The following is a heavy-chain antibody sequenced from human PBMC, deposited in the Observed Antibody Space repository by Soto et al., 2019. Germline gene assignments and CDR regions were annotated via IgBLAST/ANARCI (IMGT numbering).Heavy chain of an antibody. Sequence: GGSLRLSCAASGFTFISYWMSWVRQAPGKGLEWVANIKQDGSEKYYVDSVKGRFTISRDNAKNSLYLQMNSLRAEDTAVYYCARDGAVAGPGTFDYWGQGTLVTVSS. CDR2: IKQDGSEK. D-gene: IGHD6-19*01. V-gene: IGHV3-7*01. CDR3: ARDGAVAGPGTFDY. J-gene: IGHJ4*02. CDR1: GFTFISYW.